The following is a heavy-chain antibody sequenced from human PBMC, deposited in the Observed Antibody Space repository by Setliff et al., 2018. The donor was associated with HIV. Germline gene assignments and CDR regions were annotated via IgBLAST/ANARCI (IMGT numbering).Heavy chain of an antibody. J-gene: IGHJ4*02. V-gene: IGHV3-23*01. CDR1: GFTFSSYA. D-gene: IGHD1-26*01. CDR3: ARDPQVGGPDYLDY. Sequence: PGGSLRLSCVASGFTFSSYAMSWVRQAPGKGLEWVSGITGSGGKTYYADSVKGRFTISRDNSQNTLYLQMNSLRADDAAVYYCARDPQVGGPDYLDYWGQGTQVTVSS. CDR2: ITGSGGKT.